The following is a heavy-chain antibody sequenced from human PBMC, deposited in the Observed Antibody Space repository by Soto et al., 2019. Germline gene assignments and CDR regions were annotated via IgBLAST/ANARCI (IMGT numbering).Heavy chain of an antibody. V-gene: IGHV3-48*02. CDR3: ARDPNPSTYYYDSSGPSHPPSAFDI. Sequence: GGSLRLSCAASGFTFSSYSMNWVRQAPGKGLEWVSYISSSSSTIYYADSVKGRFTISRDNAKNSLYLQMNSLRDEDTAVYYCARDPNPSTYYYDSSGPSHPPSAFDIWGQGTMVTVSS. CDR2: ISSSSSTI. D-gene: IGHD3-22*01. CDR1: GFTFSSYS. J-gene: IGHJ3*02.